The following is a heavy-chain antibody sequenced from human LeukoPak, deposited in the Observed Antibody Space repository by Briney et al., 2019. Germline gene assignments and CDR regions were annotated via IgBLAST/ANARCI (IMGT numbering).Heavy chain of an antibody. V-gene: IGHV3-21*05. CDR1: GFTFSTYS. CDR3: ARSGYSYGPADY. CDR2: ITGSSSYI. Sequence: GGPLRLSCAASGFTFSTYSMNWVRQAPGKGLEWISYITGSSSYIYYADSVKGRFTISRDNAKNSLYLQMNSLRAEDTAVYYCARSGYSYGPADYWGQGTLVTVSS. D-gene: IGHD5-18*01. J-gene: IGHJ4*02.